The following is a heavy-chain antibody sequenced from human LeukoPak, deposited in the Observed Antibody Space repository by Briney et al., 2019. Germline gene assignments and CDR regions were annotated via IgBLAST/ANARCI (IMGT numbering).Heavy chain of an antibody. Sequence: SGGSLRLSCAASGFTFSSYSMNWVRQAPGKGLEWVSYISSSSSTIYYADSVKGRFTISRDNAKNSLYLQMNSLRAEDTAVYYCARSYGSGSLSLDYWGQGTLATVSS. D-gene: IGHD3-10*01. J-gene: IGHJ4*02. CDR3: ARSYGSGSLSLDY. CDR2: ISSSSSTI. V-gene: IGHV3-48*01. CDR1: GFTFSSYS.